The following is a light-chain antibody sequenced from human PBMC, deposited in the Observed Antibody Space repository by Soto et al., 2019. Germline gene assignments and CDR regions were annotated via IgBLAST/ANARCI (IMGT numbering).Light chain of an antibody. CDR3: QQYGSSPRT. Sequence: EIVLTQSPGTLSWSPLEIATLSCMASQSVSSSYLAWYQQKPGQAPRLLIYGASSRATGIPDRFSGSGSGTDFTLTISRLEPEDFAVYYCQQYGSSPRTFGQGTKVDIK. CDR2: GAS. V-gene: IGKV3-20*01. J-gene: IGKJ1*01. CDR1: QSVSSSY.